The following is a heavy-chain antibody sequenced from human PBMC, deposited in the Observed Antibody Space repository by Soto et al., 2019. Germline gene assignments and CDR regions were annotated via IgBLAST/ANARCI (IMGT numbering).Heavy chain of an antibody. Sequence: PGGSLRLSCAASGFTFSSYAMSWVRQAPGKGLEWVSAISGSGGSTYYADSVKGRFTISRDNSKNTLYLQMNSLRAEDTAVYYCAKELAPLDIVVVVAASYFDYWGQGTLVTVSS. CDR2: ISGSGGST. D-gene: IGHD2-15*01. CDR1: GFTFSSYA. CDR3: AKELAPLDIVVVVAASYFDY. J-gene: IGHJ4*02. V-gene: IGHV3-23*01.